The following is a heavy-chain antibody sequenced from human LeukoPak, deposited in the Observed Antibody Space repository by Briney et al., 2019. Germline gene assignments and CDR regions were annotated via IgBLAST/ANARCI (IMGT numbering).Heavy chain of an antibody. V-gene: IGHV1-8*03. CDR3: ARGPFGNCGGGPCHFRDIDNRYDP. Sequence: ASVKVSCKASGYTFTTYDINWVRQAAGQGFEWMGWMNPKSGDAGYADKFQGRVAITRDTSINTAYLELSALTSDDTAVYYCARGPFGNCGGGPCHFRDIDNRYDPWDQGTLVTVSS. J-gene: IGHJ5*02. CDR1: GYTFTTYD. CDR2: MNPKSGDA. D-gene: IGHD2-21*01.